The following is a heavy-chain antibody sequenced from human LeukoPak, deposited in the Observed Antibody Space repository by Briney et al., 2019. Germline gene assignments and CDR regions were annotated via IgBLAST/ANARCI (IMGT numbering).Heavy chain of an antibody. Sequence: GGSMRLSCTASGITFGDYAMSWFRQAPGKGLEWVGFIRSKAYGGTTEYAASVKGRFTISRDDSKSIAYLQMNSLKTEDTAVYYCTRCVWSGYSADHYFYYWGQGTL. D-gene: IGHD3-3*01. CDR2: IRSKAYGGTT. CDR1: GITFGDYA. CDR3: TRCVWSGYSADHYFYY. V-gene: IGHV3-49*03. J-gene: IGHJ4*02.